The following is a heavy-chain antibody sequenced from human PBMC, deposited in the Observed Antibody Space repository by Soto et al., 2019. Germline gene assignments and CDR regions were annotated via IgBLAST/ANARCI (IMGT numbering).Heavy chain of an antibody. CDR3: ARGSGYVWGSYRPVNWFDP. J-gene: IGHJ5*02. D-gene: IGHD3-16*02. V-gene: IGHV1-18*01. CDR1: GYTFTSYG. CDR2: ISAYNGNT. Sequence: ASVKVSFKASGYTFTSYGISWVRQAPGQGREWMGWISAYNGNTNYAQKLQGRVTMTTDTSTSTAYMELRSLRSDDTAVYYCARGSGYVWGSYRPVNWFDPWGQGTLVTVSS.